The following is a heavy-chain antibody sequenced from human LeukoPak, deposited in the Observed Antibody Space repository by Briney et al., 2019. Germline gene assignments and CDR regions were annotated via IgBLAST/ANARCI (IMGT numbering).Heavy chain of an antibody. CDR1: GYTLTELS. D-gene: IGHD6-13*01. CDR3: ATPAGYSSSWYHWYFDL. J-gene: IGHJ2*01. CDR2: FDPEDGET. Sequence: ASVKVSCKVSGYTLTELSMHWVRQAPGKGLEWMGGFDPEDGETIYAQKFQGRVTMTEDTSTDTAYMELSSLRSEDTAVYYCATPAGYSSSWYHWYFDLWGRGTLVTVSS. V-gene: IGHV1-24*01.